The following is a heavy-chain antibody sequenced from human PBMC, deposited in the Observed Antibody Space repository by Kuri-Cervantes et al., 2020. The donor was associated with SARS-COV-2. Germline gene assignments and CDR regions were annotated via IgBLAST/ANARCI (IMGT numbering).Heavy chain of an antibody. CDR2: IPYDGSNK. Sequence: GGSLRLSCAASGFTFDDYTMHWVRQPPGKGLEWVTFIPYDGSNKYYADSVKGRFTISRDNAKNSLYLQMNSLRAEDTAVYYCAISAAAGPLDYWGQGTLVTVSS. CDR1: GFTFDDYT. D-gene: IGHD6-13*01. J-gene: IGHJ4*02. CDR3: AISAAAGPLDY. V-gene: IGHV3-30*02.